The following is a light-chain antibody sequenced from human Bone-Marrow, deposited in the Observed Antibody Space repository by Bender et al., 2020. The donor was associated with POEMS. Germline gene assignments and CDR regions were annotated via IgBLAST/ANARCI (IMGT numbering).Light chain of an antibody. CDR1: SSDVGAYNY. CDR3: SSHSTTNTRV. J-gene: IGLJ3*02. CDR2: DVN. Sequence: QSALTQPASVSGSPGQSITLSCTGTSSDVGAYNYVSWYQQHPGKAPRLMIYDVNNRPSGVSNRFSGSKSANTASLTISGLQAEDEADYYCSSHSTTNTRVFGGGTKLTVL. V-gene: IGLV2-14*03.